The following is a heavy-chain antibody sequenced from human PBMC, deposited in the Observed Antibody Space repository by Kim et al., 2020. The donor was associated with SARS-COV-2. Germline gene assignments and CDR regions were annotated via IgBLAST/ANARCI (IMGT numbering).Heavy chain of an antibody. CDR3: ARDLSFSEQQLVPDFYYYYGMDV. CDR2: IIPIFGTA. J-gene: IGHJ6*02. Sequence: SVKVSCKASGGTFSSYAISWVRQAPGQGLEWMGGIIPIFGTANYAQKFQGRVTITADESTSTAYMELSSLRSEDTAVYYCARDLSFSEQQLVPDFYYYYGMDVWGQGTTVTVSS. V-gene: IGHV1-69*13. CDR1: GGTFSSYA. D-gene: IGHD6-13*01.